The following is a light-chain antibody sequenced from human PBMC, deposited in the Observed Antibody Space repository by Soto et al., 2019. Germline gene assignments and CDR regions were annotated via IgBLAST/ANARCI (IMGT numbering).Light chain of an antibody. V-gene: IGLV2-14*01. J-gene: IGLJ1*01. Sequence: QSVLTQPASVSGSPGQSITISCTGTSSDVGGYNYVSWYQQHPGKAPKLMIYDVSNRPSGVSNRFSGSKSGNTASLTISGLQAEDEADYYCSSYTSSRTSVFGNGTKVTV. CDR3: SSYTSSRTSV. CDR1: SSDVGGYNY. CDR2: DVS.